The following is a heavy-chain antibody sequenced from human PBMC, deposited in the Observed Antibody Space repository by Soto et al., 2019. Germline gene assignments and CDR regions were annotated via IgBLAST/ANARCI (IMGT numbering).Heavy chain of an antibody. J-gene: IGHJ4*02. D-gene: IGHD6-13*01. CDR3: AKRSPYSSGWYSPIFDY. Sequence: PGGSLRLSCAASGFGFSDYAMSWVRQAPGKGLEWVSVISESGGSTHYADSVRGRFTVSRDNSKNSLSLRMNSLRGEDTAVYFCAKRSPYSSGWYSPIFDYWGQGALVTVSS. V-gene: IGHV3-23*01. CDR1: GFGFSDYA. CDR2: ISESGGST.